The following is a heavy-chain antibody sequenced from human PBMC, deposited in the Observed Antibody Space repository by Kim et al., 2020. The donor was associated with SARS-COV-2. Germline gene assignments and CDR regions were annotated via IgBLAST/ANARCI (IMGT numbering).Heavy chain of an antibody. CDR2: INPRSANT. CDR1: GYTFTSYW. V-gene: IGHV1-46*01. Sequence: ASVKVSCKASGYTFTSYWIHWVRQAPGQGLEWMGMINPRSANTRYAQNFQGRVTTTSDTSTSTAYMEMSSLRSEDTAVYYCARAWDKNFDFWGQGTLVTVSS. CDR3: ARAWDKNFDF. D-gene: IGHD1-26*01. J-gene: IGHJ4*02.